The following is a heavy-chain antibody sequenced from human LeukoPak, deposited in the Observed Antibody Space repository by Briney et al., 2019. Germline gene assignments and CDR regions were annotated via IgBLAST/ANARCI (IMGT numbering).Heavy chain of an antibody. Sequence: ASVKVSCKASGYTFTGYYMHWVRQAPGQGLEWMGWINPNSGGTNYAQKFQGRVTMTRDTSISTAYMELSRLRSDDTAVYYCARDYYDSSGPFPGYWGQGTLITVSS. CDR3: ARDYYDSSGPFPGY. D-gene: IGHD3-22*01. J-gene: IGHJ4*02. CDR1: GYTFTGYY. V-gene: IGHV1-2*02. CDR2: INPNSGGT.